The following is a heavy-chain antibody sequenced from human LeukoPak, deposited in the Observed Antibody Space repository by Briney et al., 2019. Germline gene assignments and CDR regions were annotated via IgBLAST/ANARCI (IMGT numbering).Heavy chain of an antibody. CDR2: IYYSGST. J-gene: IGHJ5*02. Sequence: SETLSLTCTVSGGSISSSSYYWGWIRQPPGKGLEWIGSIYYSGSTYYNPSLKSRVTISVDTSKNQFSLKLSSVTAADTAVYYCARREVNCSSTSCYGLWFDPWGQGTLVTVSS. CDR1: GGSISSSSYY. CDR3: ARREVNCSSTSCYGLWFDP. V-gene: IGHV4-39*01. D-gene: IGHD2-2*01.